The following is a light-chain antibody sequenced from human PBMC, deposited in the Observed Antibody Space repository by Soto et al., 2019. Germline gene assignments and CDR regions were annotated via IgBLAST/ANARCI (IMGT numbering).Light chain of an antibody. CDR2: GVN. CDR3: CSYTTSTTYV. Sequence: LTQPASVSGSPGQSITISCTGTVSDVGGYDSVSWYQQHPGRAPKLIIYGVNNRPSGVSNRFSASKSADTASLTISGLQAEDEANYYCCSYTTSTTYVFGTGTRSPS. J-gene: IGLJ1*01. CDR1: VSDVGGYDS. V-gene: IGLV2-14*03.